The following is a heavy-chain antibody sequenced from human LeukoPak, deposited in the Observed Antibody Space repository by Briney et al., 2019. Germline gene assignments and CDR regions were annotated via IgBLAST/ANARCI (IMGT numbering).Heavy chain of an antibody. Sequence: GGSLRLSCAASGFTFSSYSMNWVRQAPGKGLEWVSSISSSSSYIYYADSVKGRFTISRDNAKNSLYLQMNSLRAEDTAVYYCARAQGVIAASGGDPWGQGTLVTVSS. D-gene: IGHD6-6*01. CDR1: GFTFSSYS. CDR2: ISSSSSYI. J-gene: IGHJ5*02. V-gene: IGHV3-21*01. CDR3: ARAQGVIAASGGDP.